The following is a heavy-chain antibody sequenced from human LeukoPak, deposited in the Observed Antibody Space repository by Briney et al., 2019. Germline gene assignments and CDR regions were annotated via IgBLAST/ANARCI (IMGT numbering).Heavy chain of an antibody. Sequence: PSETLSLTCTVSGGSISSSSYYWGWIRQPPGKGLEWIGSIYYSGSTYYNPSLKSRDTISVDTSKNQFSLKLSSVTAADTAVYYCARHSGPPYYFDYWGQGTLVTVSS. CDR1: GGSISSSSYY. V-gene: IGHV4-39*01. D-gene: IGHD3-10*01. CDR3: ARHSGPPYYFDY. J-gene: IGHJ4*02. CDR2: IYYSGST.